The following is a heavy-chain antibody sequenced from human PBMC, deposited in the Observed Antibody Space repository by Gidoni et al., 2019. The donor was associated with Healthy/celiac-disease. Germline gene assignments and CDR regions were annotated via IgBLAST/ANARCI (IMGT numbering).Heavy chain of an antibody. V-gene: IGHV3-74*01. CDR3: ARDLKDTAMVPGY. CDR1: GFTFSSYW. CDR2: INSDGSST. J-gene: IGHJ4*02. Sequence: EVQLVESGGGLVQPGGSLRLSCAASGFTFSSYWMHWVRQAPGKGLVGVSRINSDGSSTSYADSVKGRFTISRDNAKNTLYLQMNSLRAEDTAVYYCARDLKDTAMVPGYWGQGTLVTVSS. D-gene: IGHD5-18*01.